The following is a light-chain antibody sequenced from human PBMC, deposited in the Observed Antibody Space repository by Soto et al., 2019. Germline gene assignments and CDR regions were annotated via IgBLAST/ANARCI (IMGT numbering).Light chain of an antibody. Sequence: QSVLTQPPSASGTPGESVTISCTGTSGDGARFNYVSWYEHHPGKAPNPMIHEVSKRPSGVPDRFSGSKSGNTASLTVSGLQPEDEAEYYCSSYAGSNKMVFGTGTKVTVL. CDR1: SGDGARFNY. J-gene: IGLJ1*01. CDR2: EVS. CDR3: SSYAGSNKMV. V-gene: IGLV2-8*01.